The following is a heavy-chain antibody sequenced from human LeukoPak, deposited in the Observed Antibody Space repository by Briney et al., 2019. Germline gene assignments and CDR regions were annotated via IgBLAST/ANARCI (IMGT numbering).Heavy chain of an antibody. CDR3: ARSIVGATPWFDP. J-gene: IGHJ5*02. Sequence: PGGSPRLSCAASGFTFSSYSMNWVRQAPGKGLEWVSSISSSSSYIYYADSVKGRFTISRDNAKNSLYLQMNSLRAEDTAVYYCARSIVGATPWFDPWGQGTLVTVSS. V-gene: IGHV3-21*01. CDR1: GFTFSSYS. CDR2: ISSSSSYI. D-gene: IGHD1-26*01.